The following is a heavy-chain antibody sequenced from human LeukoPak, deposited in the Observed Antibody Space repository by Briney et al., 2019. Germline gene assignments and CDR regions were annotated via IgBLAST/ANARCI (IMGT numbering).Heavy chain of an antibody. CDR2: INSDGSST. CDR1: GFTFSSYW. CDR3: ARVAYSGSSSRGFDP. D-gene: IGHD1-26*01. J-gene: IGHJ5*02. V-gene: IGHV3-74*01. Sequence: GVLRLSCAASGFTFSSYWMHWVRQAPGKGLVWVSRINSDGSSTSYADSVKGRFTISRDNAKNTLYLQMNSLRAEDTAVYYCARVAYSGSSSRGFDPWGQGTLVTVSS.